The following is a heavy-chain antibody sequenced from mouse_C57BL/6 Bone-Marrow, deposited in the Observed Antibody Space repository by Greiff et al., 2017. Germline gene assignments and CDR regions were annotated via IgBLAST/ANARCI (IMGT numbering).Heavy chain of an antibody. D-gene: IGHD1-1*01. CDR3: ARSGNGSSYWYFDV. Sequence: QVQLQQPGAELVKPGASVKMSCKASGYTFTSYWITWVKQRPGQGLEWIGDIYPGSGSTNYNEKFKSKATLTVDTSSSTAYMQLSSLTSEDSAVYYCARSGNGSSYWYFDVWGTGTTVTVSS. CDR1: GYTFTSYW. CDR2: IYPGSGST. V-gene: IGHV1-55*01. J-gene: IGHJ1*03.